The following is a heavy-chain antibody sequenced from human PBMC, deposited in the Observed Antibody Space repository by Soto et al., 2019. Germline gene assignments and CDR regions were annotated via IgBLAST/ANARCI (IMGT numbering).Heavy chain of an antibody. V-gene: IGHV1-69*06. Sequence: LVKVSCKGSGGTFSSYAINWVRQAPGQGLEWMGGIIPIFGTANYAQKFQGRVTITADKSTSTAYMELSSLRSEDTAVYYCARDLTNYYDSSGYYALDYWGQGTLVTVSS. D-gene: IGHD3-22*01. CDR3: ARDLTNYYDSSGYYALDY. CDR1: GGTFSSYA. CDR2: IIPIFGTA. J-gene: IGHJ4*02.